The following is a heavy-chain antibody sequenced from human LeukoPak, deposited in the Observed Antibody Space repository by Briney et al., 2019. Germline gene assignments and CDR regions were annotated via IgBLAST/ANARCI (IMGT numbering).Heavy chain of an antibody. CDR2: ITGDGHNT. V-gene: IGHV3-64*02. D-gene: IGHD5/OR15-5a*01. CDR1: GFTFGSYS. J-gene: IGHJ4*02. CDR3: ARVSRVYDY. Sequence: GGSLRLSCAASGFTFGSYSMHWVRQAPGIGLEYVSAITGDGHNTFYADSVMGRFTISRDNSKNTLYLQMGSLRPEDMAVYYCARVSRVYDYWGQGVLVTVSS.